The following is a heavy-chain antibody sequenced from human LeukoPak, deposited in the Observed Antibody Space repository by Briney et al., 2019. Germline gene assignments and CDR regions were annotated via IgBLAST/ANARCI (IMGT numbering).Heavy chain of an antibody. CDR2: ISAYNGNT. CDR3: ARGPRYSSSWYYYYGMDV. CDR1: GYTFTIYG. Sequence: GASVTVSCKASGYTFTIYGISWVRQAPGQGLEWMGWISAYNGNTNYAQKLQGRVTMTTDTSTSTAYMELRSLRSDDTAVYYCARGPRYSSSWYYYYGMDVWGQGTTVTVSS. V-gene: IGHV1-18*01. J-gene: IGHJ6*02. D-gene: IGHD6-13*01.